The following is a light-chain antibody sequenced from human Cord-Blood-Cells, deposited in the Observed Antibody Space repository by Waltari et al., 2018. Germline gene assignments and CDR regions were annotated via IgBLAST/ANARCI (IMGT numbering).Light chain of an antibody. Sequence: DIQLTQPPSSLSASVGDKANITCRASQSISSYLNWYQQKPGKAPKLLIYAASSLQSGVPSRFSGSGSGTDFTLTISSLQPEDFATYYCQQSYSTPLTFGGGTKVEIK. J-gene: IGKJ4*01. CDR3: QQSYSTPLT. CDR1: QSISSY. V-gene: IGKV1-39*01. CDR2: AAS.